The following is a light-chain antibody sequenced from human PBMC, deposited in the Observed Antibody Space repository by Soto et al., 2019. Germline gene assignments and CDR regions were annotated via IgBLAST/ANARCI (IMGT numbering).Light chain of an antibody. V-gene: IGLV2-14*03. CDR2: DVS. J-gene: IGLJ2*01. CDR1: SSDIGGYNY. Sequence: QSALTQPASVSGSPGESITISCTGTSSDIGGYNYVSWYQHQPGRADKLLIYDVSNRPSGISTPFSGAKSGNTASLTISGLPTEDEADYYCSSYTSTSTPLFGGGTKLTAL. CDR3: SSYTSTSTPL.